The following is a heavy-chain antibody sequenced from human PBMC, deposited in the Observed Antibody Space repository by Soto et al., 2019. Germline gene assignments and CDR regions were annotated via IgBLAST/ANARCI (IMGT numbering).Heavy chain of an antibody. V-gene: IGHV1-2*02. J-gene: IGHJ4*02. CDR1: GYTFTGYY. D-gene: IGHD2-15*01. CDR3: ARVNVVVVAATREYYFQY. Sequence: ASVKVSCKASGYTFTGYYMHWVRQAPGQGLEWMGWINPNSGGTNYAQKFQGRVTMTRDTSISTAYMELSRLRSDDTAVYYCARVNVVVVAATREYYFQYLGQGTLVNVSS. CDR2: INPNSGGT.